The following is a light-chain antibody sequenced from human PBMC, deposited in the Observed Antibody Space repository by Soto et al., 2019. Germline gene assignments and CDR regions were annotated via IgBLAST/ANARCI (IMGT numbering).Light chain of an antibody. CDR2: AAS. Sequence: DIQMTQSPSSLSASVGDRVTISCRASQTFNNYLNWYQHKPGKAPKSLIYAASTLHSGVPSKFSGSGSGTDFTLTISRLQPEDSAPYFCLQCNGPPPTFGRGTRVEIK. CDR1: QTFNNY. CDR3: LQCNGPPPT. V-gene: IGKV1-39*01. J-gene: IGKJ5*01.